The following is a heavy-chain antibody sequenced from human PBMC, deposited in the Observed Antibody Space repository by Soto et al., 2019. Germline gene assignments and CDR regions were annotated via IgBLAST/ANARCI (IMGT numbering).Heavy chain of an antibody. CDR3: ASCIDLFSPPDTATTEMYARAKHADL. Sequence: GGSLRLSCAASGFTVSSNYMSWVRQAPGKGLEWVSVIYSGGSTYYADSVKGRFTISRDNSKNTLYLQMNSLRAEDTAVYYCASCIDLFSPPDTATTEMYARAKHADL. CDR2: IYSGGST. CDR1: GFTVSSNY. V-gene: IGHV3-66*01. D-gene: IGHD4-17*01. J-gene: IGHJ2*01.